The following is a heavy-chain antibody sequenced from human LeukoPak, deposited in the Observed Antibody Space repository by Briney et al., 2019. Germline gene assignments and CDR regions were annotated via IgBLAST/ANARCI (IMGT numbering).Heavy chain of an antibody. CDR2: IYYSGST. V-gene: IGHV4-59*01. CDR1: GGSISCYY. D-gene: IGHD2-15*01. J-gene: IGHJ4*02. Sequence: SETLSLTCTVSGGSISCYYWSWIRQPPGKGLEWIGYIYYSGSTNYNPSLKSRVTISVDTSKNQFSLKLSSVTAADTAVYYCARGCSGGSCYGALPFDYWGQGTLVTVSS. CDR3: ARGCSGGSCYGALPFDY.